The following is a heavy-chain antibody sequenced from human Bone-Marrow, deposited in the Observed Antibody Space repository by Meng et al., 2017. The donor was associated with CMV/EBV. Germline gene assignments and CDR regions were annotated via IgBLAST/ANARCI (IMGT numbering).Heavy chain of an antibody. D-gene: IGHD6-19*01. CDR1: GYSFTSYW. CDR2: ISAYNGNT. CDR3: ARVLEYSSGSRWFDP. J-gene: IGHJ5*02. Sequence: GGSLRLSCKGSGYSFTSYWIGWVRQMPGKGLEWMGWISAYNGNTNYAQKLQGRVTMTTDTSTSTAYMELRSLRSDDTAVYYCARVLEYSSGSRWFDPWGQGTLVTVSS. V-gene: IGHV1-18*04.